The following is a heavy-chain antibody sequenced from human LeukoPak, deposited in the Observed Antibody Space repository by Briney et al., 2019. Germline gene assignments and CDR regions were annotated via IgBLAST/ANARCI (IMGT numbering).Heavy chain of an antibody. D-gene: IGHD2-2*01. V-gene: IGHV3-9*03. Sequence: PGGSLRLSCAASGFTFDDYAMHWVRQAPGKGLEWVSGISWNSGSIGYADSVKGRFTISRDNAKNSLYLQMNSLRAEDMALYYCAKESTARYCSSTSCPGGFDYWGQGTLVTVSS. CDR3: AKESTARYCSSTSCPGGFDY. J-gene: IGHJ4*02. CDR1: GFTFDDYA. CDR2: ISWNSGSI.